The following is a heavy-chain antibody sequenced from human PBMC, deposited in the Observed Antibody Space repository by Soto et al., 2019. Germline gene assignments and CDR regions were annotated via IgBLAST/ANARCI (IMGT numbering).Heavy chain of an antibody. CDR3: ARGLYGDSVGYDY. Sequence: EVQLVESGGGLVQPGGSLRLSCAASGFTFSSYWMHWVRQAPGKGLVWVSRIDNDGIRTTYAHSVKGRFTISRDNAKNTVYLQMNSLRAEDTAVYYCARGLYGDSVGYDYWGQGTLVSVSS. CDR2: IDNDGIRT. V-gene: IGHV3-74*03. J-gene: IGHJ4*02. D-gene: IGHD2-21*02. CDR1: GFTFSSYW.